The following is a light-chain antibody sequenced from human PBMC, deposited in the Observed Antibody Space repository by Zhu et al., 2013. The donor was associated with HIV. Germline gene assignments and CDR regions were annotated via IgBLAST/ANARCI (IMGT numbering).Light chain of an antibody. J-gene: IGLJ2*01. CDR3: LLYYGGAVV. CDR1: TGAVTSGYY. V-gene: IGLV7-43*01. CDR2: STN. Sequence: QTVVTQEPSLTVSPGGTVTLTCGSSTGAVTSGYYPNWFQQKPGQSPRALIHSTNKKHAWTPARFSSSLRWGKAALTLSGVQPEDEAEYYCLLYYGGAVVFGGGTKLTVL.